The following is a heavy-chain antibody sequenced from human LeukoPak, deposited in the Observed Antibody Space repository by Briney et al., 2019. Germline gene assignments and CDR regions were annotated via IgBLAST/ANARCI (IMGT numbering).Heavy chain of an antibody. J-gene: IGHJ4*02. D-gene: IGHD6-19*01. V-gene: IGHV3-21*01. Sequence: GGSLRLSCAASGFTFSTYSMNWVRQAPGKGLEWVSSITSPVGRIYYADSLKGRITISRDNARSSLYLQMNSLRAEDTAVYYCATDGRSSGWYGFDYWGPGTLVTVSS. CDR1: GFTFSTYS. CDR2: ITSPVGRI. CDR3: ATDGRSSGWYGFDY.